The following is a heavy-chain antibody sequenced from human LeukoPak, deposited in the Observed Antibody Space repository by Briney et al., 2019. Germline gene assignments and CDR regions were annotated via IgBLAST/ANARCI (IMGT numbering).Heavy chain of an antibody. D-gene: IGHD2-15*01. CDR2: ISSSGSTI. CDR3: ARDPRVAADY. V-gene: IGHV3-48*04. J-gene: IGHJ4*02. CDR1: GFTFSSYA. Sequence: PGGSLRLSCAASGFTFSSYAMSWVRQAPGKGLEWVSYISSSGSTIYYADSVKGRFTISRDNAKNSLYLQMNSLRAEDTAVYYCARDPRVAADYWGQGTLVTVSS.